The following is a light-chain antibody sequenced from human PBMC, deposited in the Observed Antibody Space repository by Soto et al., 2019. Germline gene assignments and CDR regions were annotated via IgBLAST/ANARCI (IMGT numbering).Light chain of an antibody. CDR1: SSDVGSYNH. Sequence: QSALTQAASVSGSPGQSITISCSGTSSDVGSYNHVSWYQQHPGKAPKVVIYEVNNRPSGVSDRFYGSKSGNTASLTISGLQSEDEADYYCCSYTSSTTQYVFGTGTKVTVL. J-gene: IGLJ1*01. CDR2: EVN. CDR3: CSYTSSTTQYV. V-gene: IGLV2-14*01.